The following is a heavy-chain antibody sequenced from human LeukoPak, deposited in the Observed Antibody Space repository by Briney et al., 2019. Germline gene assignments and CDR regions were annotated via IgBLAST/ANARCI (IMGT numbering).Heavy chain of an antibody. V-gene: IGHV5-51*01. D-gene: IGHD3-3*01. J-gene: IGHJ4*02. CDR3: ARQNYDFWSGYYPPFDY. CDR2: IYPGDSDT. Sequence: GASLKISFKGSGYRFTSYWIGWVRQMPGKGLEWMGVIYPGDSDTRYSPSFQGQVTISADKSISTAYLQWSSLKASDTAMYYCARQNYDFWSGYYPPFDYWGQGTLVTVSS. CDR1: GYRFTSYW.